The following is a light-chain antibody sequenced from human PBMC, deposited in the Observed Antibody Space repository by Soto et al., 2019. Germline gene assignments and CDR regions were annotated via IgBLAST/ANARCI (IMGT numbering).Light chain of an antibody. CDR1: QPISSW. CDR2: DAS. Sequence: DIQMTQSPPTLSASVGDRVTITCRASQPISSWLAWYHQKPGKAPKLLIYDASNLESGVPSRFSGSGSGTDFTLTVSCLQPEDFGIYYCQQYENYWTFGQGYKVEIK. J-gene: IGKJ1*01. V-gene: IGKV1-5*01. CDR3: QQYENYWT.